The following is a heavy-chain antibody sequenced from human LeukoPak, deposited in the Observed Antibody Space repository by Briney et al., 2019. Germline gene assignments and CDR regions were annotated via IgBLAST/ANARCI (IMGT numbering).Heavy chain of an antibody. CDR2: IWQNGYT. CDR3: ARGGPAATLGGDSFDL. J-gene: IGHJ3*01. V-gene: IGHV4-30-2*01. D-gene: IGHD2-15*01. Sequence: SETPSLTCSVSNDSIASGPYHWTWIRQPPGKGLEWIGYIWQNGYTYYSPFLPGRVSISVDKSKNSFSLSLTSVTAADTAVYFCARGGPAATLGGDSFDLWGQGTMVTVSS. CDR1: NDSIASGPYH.